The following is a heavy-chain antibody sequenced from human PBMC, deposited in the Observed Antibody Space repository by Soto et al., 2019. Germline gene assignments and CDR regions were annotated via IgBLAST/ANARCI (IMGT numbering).Heavy chain of an antibody. J-gene: IGHJ4*02. CDR1: GFTFRTYA. CDR3: AKGGDYCSGGSCNVSPGSD. CDR2: ISTNGYTT. V-gene: IGHV3-23*01. D-gene: IGHD2-15*01. Sequence: GGSLRLSCVASGFTFRTYAMSWVRQVPGKGLEWVSAISTNGYTTYYADSVKGRFTISRDNSKNTLYLEMNSLRAEDAAIYYCAKGGDYCSGGSCNVSPGSDWGQGTLVTVSS.